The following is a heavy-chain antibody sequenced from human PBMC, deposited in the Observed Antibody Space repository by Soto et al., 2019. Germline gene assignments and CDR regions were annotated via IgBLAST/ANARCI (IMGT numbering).Heavy chain of an antibody. D-gene: IGHD3-3*01. CDR2: IIPIFGTT. V-gene: IGHV1-69*01. Sequence: QVQLVQSGAEVKKPGSSVKVSCKASGGTFSNYAISWVRQAPGQGLEWMGGIIPIFGTTNYAQKFQGRVTITADESTSTAYMELSSLRSEDTAVYYCARDAIFGVVIRGIDYYYGMDVRGQGTTVTVSS. CDR3: ARDAIFGVVIRGIDYYYGMDV. J-gene: IGHJ6*01. CDR1: GGTFSNYA.